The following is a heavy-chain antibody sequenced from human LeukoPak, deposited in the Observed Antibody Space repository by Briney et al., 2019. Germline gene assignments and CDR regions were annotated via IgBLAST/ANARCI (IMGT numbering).Heavy chain of an antibody. Sequence: GGSLRLSCAASGFTVSSNYMSWVRQAPGKGLEWVSVIYSGGSTYYADSVKGRFTISRDNSKNTLYLQMNSLRAEDTAVYYCARDGTGYSSGWYLYMDVWGKGTTVTVFS. V-gene: IGHV3-53*01. CDR2: IYSGGST. CDR3: ARDGTGYSSGWYLYMDV. CDR1: GFTVSSNY. J-gene: IGHJ6*03. D-gene: IGHD6-19*01.